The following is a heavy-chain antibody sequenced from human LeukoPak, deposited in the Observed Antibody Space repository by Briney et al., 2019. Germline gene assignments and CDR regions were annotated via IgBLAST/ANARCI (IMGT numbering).Heavy chain of an antibody. CDR2: VNSDGSST. CDR3: ARARERGRIVVVPAAIGY. V-gene: IGHV3-74*01. J-gene: IGHJ4*02. CDR1: GFTFGSYW. D-gene: IGHD2-2*02. Sequence: PGGSLRLSCAASGFTFGSYWMHWVRQAPGKGLVWVSRVNSDGSSTSYADSVKGRFTISRDNAKNTMYLQMNSLRAEDTAVYYCARARERGRIVVVPAAIGYWGQGTLVTVSS.